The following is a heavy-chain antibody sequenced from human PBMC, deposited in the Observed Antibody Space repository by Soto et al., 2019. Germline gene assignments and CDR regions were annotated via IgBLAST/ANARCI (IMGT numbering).Heavy chain of an antibody. V-gene: IGHV4-34*01. CDR3: ARGGGGTTPSLGYYYGLDV. Sequence: SETLSLTCAVYGGSFRGPYWSWIRQPPGKGLEWIGEINHDRNTNYNPSLKSRVTISVDTSKNQFSLKLSSVTAADTAVYYCARGGGGTTPSLGYYYGLDVWGQGTTVTVSS. CDR1: GGSFRGPY. J-gene: IGHJ6*02. D-gene: IGHD1-7*01. CDR2: INHDRNT.